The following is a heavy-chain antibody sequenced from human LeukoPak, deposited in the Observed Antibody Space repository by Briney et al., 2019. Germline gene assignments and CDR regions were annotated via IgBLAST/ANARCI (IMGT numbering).Heavy chain of an antibody. Sequence: GESLKISCKGSGYSFTSYWIGWVRQAPGKGLEWVSAISGNGAATFYADSVKGRFTISRDNSKNTLYLQMNSLKVEDTALYFCAKFSPYGGNSYWGQGTLVTVSS. J-gene: IGHJ4*02. CDR3: AKFSPYGGNSY. V-gene: IGHV3-23*01. CDR2: ISGNGAAT. D-gene: IGHD4-23*01. CDR1: GYSFTSYW.